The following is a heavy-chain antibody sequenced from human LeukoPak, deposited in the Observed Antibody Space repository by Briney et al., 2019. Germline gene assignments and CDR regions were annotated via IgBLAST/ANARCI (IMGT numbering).Heavy chain of an antibody. CDR2: INPSGYST. J-gene: IGHJ4*02. CDR3: ARDALGDYGGNRRFDY. Sequence: GASVKVSCKASGYTFTSYYLHWVRQAPGQGLEWMGIINPSGYSTNYAQKFQGRATVTTDTSTSTVYMELSSLKSDDTAVYYCARDALGDYGGNRRFDYWGQGTLVTVSS. CDR1: GYTFTSYY. V-gene: IGHV1-46*01. D-gene: IGHD4/OR15-4a*01.